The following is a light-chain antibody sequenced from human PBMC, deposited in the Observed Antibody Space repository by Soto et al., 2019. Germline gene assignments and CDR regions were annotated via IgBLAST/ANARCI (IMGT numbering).Light chain of an antibody. CDR1: NSDVGGYNS. J-gene: IGLJ1*01. CDR2: AVS. Sequence: QSALTQPRSVSGSPGQSVTISCTGTNSDVGGYNSVSWYQQLPGKAPKLMISAVSQRPSGVPDRFSGSKSGNTASLTISGLQAEDEADYYCSSYTSSSTLYVFGTGTQLTVL. CDR3: SSYTSSSTLYV. V-gene: IGLV2-11*01.